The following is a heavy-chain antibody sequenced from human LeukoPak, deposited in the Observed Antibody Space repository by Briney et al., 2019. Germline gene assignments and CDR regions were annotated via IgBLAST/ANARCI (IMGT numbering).Heavy chain of an antibody. Sequence: GGSLRLSCAASGFTFSTYWMHWVRQAPGKGLVWVSHIKSDGGTNYADSVKGRFTISRDNAKKTVSLQMNSLRPEDTGVYYCARAPSEIGGYYPEYFRHWGQGTLVTVSS. CDR1: GFTFSTYW. D-gene: IGHD3-22*01. CDR3: ARAPSEIGGYYPEYFRH. J-gene: IGHJ1*01. V-gene: IGHV3-74*01. CDR2: IKSDGGT.